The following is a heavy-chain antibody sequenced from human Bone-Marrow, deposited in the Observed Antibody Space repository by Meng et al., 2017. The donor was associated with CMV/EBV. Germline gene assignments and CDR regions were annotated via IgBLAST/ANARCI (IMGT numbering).Heavy chain of an antibody. J-gene: IGHJ6*02. CDR2: INSDGSNI. CDR1: GFSFSSYW. V-gene: IGHV3-74*01. Sequence: GESLKISCAASGFSFSSYWMHWVRQAPGKGLVWVSRINSDGSNINYADSVKGRFTISRDNAKNSLYLQMNSLRAEDMALYYCGRSSGAYYYYGMDVWGQGTTVTVSS. CDR3: GRSSGAYYYYGMDV. D-gene: IGHD6-6*01.